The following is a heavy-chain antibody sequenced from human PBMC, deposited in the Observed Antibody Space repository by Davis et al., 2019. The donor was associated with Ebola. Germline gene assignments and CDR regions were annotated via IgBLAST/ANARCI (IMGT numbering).Heavy chain of an antibody. CDR2: IRSKANSYAT. Sequence: GGSLRPSCAAPGFTFSGSAMHWVRQASGKGLEWVGRIRSKANSYATAYAASVKGRFTISRDDSKNTAYLQMNSLKTEDTAVYYCARDLTLDYGNYSGHYNGMDVWGLGTTVTVSS. J-gene: IGHJ6*02. V-gene: IGHV3-73*01. CDR3: ARDLTLDYGNYSGHYNGMDV. D-gene: IGHD4-11*01. CDR1: GFTFSGSA.